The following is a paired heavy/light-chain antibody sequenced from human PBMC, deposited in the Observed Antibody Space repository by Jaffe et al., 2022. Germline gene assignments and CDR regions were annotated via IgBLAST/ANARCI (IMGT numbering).Heavy chain of an antibody. CDR2: IRSTSGTT. D-gene: IGHD5-12*01. CDR3: ARGGYTTWFDP. CDR1: GFTFTDYS. Sequence: EVQLLESGGGLVQSGGSLRLSCAASGFTFTDYSMTWVRQAPGKGLQWVSTIRSTSGTTYYANSVEGRFAISRDNSKNTLYLQMNSLRAEDTALYYCARGGYTTWFDPWGQGTLVTVSS. J-gene: IGHJ5*02. V-gene: IGHV3-23*01.
Light chain of an antibody. V-gene: IGKV3-11*01. CDR2: DAS. CDR1: QSVSNY. CDR3: QQRSSWPRT. J-gene: IGKJ1*01. Sequence: DIELTQSPATLSLSPGARATLSCRASQSVSNYLAWYQQKPGQAPRLLIYDASNRATGIPARFSGSGSGTDFTLTISSLEAEDFAVYYCQQRSSWPRTFGQGTKVESK.